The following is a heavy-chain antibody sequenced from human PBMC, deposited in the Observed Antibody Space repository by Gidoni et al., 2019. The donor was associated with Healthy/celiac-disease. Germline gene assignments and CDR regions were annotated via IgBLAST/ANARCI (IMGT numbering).Heavy chain of an antibody. Sequence: QVQLQESGPGLVKPSETLSLTCAVSGYSISRGYYWGWIRQPPGKGLEWIGSIYHSGSTYYNPSLKSRVTISVDTSKTQFSLKLSSVTAADTAVYYCARDLPSRSYTKREPFDYWGQGTLVTVSS. V-gene: IGHV4-38-2*02. D-gene: IGHD1-26*01. CDR3: ARDLPSRSYTKREPFDY. CDR1: GYSISRGYY. CDR2: IYHSGST. J-gene: IGHJ4*02.